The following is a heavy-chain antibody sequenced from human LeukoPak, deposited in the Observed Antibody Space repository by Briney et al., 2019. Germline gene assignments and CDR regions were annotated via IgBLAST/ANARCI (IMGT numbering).Heavy chain of an antibody. CDR3: ARFYDILTGYSIGNWFDP. CDR2: INHSGST. CDR1: GGSFSGYY. J-gene: IGHJ5*02. D-gene: IGHD3-9*01. V-gene: IGHV4-34*01. Sequence: LETLSLTCAVYGGSFSGYYWSWIRQPPGKGLEWIGEINHSGSTNYNPSLKSRVTISVDTSKNQFSLKLSSVTAADTAVYYCARFYDILTGYSIGNWFDPWGQGTLVTVSS.